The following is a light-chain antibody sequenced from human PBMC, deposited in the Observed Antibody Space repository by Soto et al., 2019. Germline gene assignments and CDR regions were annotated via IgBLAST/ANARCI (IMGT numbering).Light chain of an antibody. CDR1: QTVDRY. Sequence: EVVLTQSPDTLSLSPGETATLSCRASQTVDRYVAWYQQKVGQAPRLLIYGASTRATGIPARFSGSGSGTEFTLTISSLQSEDFAVYYCQQYNNWPPITFGQGTRLEIK. CDR3: QQYNNWPPIT. V-gene: IGKV3D-15*01. J-gene: IGKJ5*01. CDR2: GAS.